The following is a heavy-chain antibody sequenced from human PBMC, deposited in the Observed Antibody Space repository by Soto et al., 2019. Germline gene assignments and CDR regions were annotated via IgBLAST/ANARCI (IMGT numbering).Heavy chain of an antibody. CDR1: GYTFTSYD. D-gene: IGHD3-3*01. V-gene: IGHV1-8*01. CDR3: ARGTVFRFVEWWRFDP. Sequence: QVQLVQSGAEVKKPGASVKVSCKASGYTFTSYDINWVRQATGQGLEWMGWMNPNSGNTGYAQKFQGRVTMTRNTSISTAYMELRSLRSEDPAVYYCARGTVFRFVEWWRFDPWGQGTMVTVSS. J-gene: IGHJ5*02. CDR2: MNPNSGNT.